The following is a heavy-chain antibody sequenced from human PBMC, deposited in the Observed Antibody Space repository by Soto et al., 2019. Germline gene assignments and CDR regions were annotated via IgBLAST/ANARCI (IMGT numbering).Heavy chain of an antibody. CDR2: IYHSGST. Sequence: QVQLQESGPGLVKPSGTLSLTCAVSGGSISSSNWWSWVRQPPGKGLEWIGEIYHSGSTNYNPSRKGRVTISVDKSKNQFSLKLSSVTAADTAVYYCARVSGSYYYGMDVWGQGITVTVSS. V-gene: IGHV4-4*02. J-gene: IGHJ6*02. D-gene: IGHD1-26*01. CDR3: ARVSGSYYYGMDV. CDR1: GGSISSSNW.